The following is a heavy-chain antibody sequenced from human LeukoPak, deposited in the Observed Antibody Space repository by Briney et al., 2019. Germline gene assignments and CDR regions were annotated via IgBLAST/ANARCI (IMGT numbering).Heavy chain of an antibody. CDR1: GDIVSSNSAA. V-gene: IGHV6-1*01. J-gene: IGHJ4*02. CDR2: TYYRSKWYN. Sequence: SQTLSLTCAISGDIVSSNSAAWNWITQSPSRGLEWLGRTYYRSKWYNDYAVSVKSRITINPDTSKNQFSLQLNSVTPEDTAMYYCARISGSHIDYWGQGTLVTVSS. CDR3: ARISGSHIDY. D-gene: IGHD1-26*01.